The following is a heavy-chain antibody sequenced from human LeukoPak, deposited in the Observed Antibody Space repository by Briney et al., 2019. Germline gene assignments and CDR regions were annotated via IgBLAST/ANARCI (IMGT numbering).Heavy chain of an antibody. J-gene: IGHJ3*02. CDR1: GFTFNFA. Sequence: GGSLRLSCAASGFTFNFAMHWVRQAPGEGLEWVAVTSYDGRRIYYAESVKGRFTISRDNSRNTLYLQMNSLRAEDTAVYYCAKEGRGGFDIWGQGTMVTVSS. CDR2: TSYDGRRI. V-gene: IGHV3-30*04. D-gene: IGHD3-16*01. CDR3: AKEGRGGFDI.